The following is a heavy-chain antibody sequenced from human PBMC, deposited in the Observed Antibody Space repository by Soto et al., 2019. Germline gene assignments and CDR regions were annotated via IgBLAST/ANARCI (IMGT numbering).Heavy chain of an antibody. Sequence: QVQLQQWGAGLLKPSETLSLTCAVYGGSFSGYYWSWIRQPPGKGLEWIGEINHSGSTNYNPSLKIRVTISVDTSKNQFSLKLSSVTAADTAVYYCARRQGIFGVVIIGGRAFDIWGQGTMVTVSS. J-gene: IGHJ3*02. V-gene: IGHV4-34*01. D-gene: IGHD3-3*01. CDR1: GGSFSGYY. CDR3: ARRQGIFGVVIIGGRAFDI. CDR2: INHSGST.